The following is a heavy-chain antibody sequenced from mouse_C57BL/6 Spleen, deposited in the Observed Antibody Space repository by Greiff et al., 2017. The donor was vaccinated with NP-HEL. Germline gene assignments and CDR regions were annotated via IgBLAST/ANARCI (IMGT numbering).Heavy chain of an antibody. D-gene: IGHD1-1*01. J-gene: IGHJ2*01. CDR2: IDPSDSYT. Sequence: QVQLQQPGAELVRPGTSVKLSCKASGYTFTSYWMHWVKQRPGQGLEWIGVIDPSDSYTNYNQKFKGKATLTVDTSSSTAYMQLSSLTSEDSAVYYCARGFTTVVEVDYWGQGTTLTVSS. CDR3: ARGFTTVVEVDY. V-gene: IGHV1-59*01. CDR1: GYTFTSYW.